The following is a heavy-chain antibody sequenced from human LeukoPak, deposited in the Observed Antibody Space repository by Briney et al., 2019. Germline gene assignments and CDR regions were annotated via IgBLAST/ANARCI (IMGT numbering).Heavy chain of an antibody. J-gene: IGHJ4*02. V-gene: IGHV4-4*07. CDR3: AGDRDSGFGEFNFDY. D-gene: IGHD3-10*01. Sequence: SETLSLTCTVSGGSISSYYWSWIRQPAGKGLEWIGRIYTSGSTNYNPSLKSRVTMSVDTSKNQFSLKLSSLTAADTAVYYCAGDRDSGFGEFNFDYWGQGTLVTVSS. CDR1: GGSISSYY. CDR2: IYTSGST.